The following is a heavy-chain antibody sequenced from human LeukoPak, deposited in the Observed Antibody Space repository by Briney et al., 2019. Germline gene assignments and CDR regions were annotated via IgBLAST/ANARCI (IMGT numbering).Heavy chain of an antibody. CDR2: INTSGST. CDR1: GGSISSGSYY. CDR3: AGGSWQQLGY. D-gene: IGHD6-13*01. J-gene: IGHJ4*02. V-gene: IGHV4-61*02. Sequence: SETLSLTCTVSGGSISSGSYYWSWIRQPAGKGLEWIGRINTSGSTNYNPSLKSRVTISVDTSKNQFSLKLSSVTAADTAVYYCAGGSWQQLGYWGQGTLVTVSS.